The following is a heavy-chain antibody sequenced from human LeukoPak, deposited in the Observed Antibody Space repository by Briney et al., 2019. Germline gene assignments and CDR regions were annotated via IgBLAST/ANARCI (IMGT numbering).Heavy chain of an antibody. V-gene: IGHV3-7*04. J-gene: IGHJ4*02. CDR2: IKQDGSEK. CDR1: GFTFSSYW. Sequence: PGRSLRLSCAASGFTFSSYWMSWVRQAPGKGLEWVANIKQDGSEKYYVDSVKGRFTISRDNAKNSLYLQMNSLRAEDTAVYYCAKEIVGATIFDYWGQGTLVTVSS. D-gene: IGHD1-26*01. CDR3: AKEIVGATIFDY.